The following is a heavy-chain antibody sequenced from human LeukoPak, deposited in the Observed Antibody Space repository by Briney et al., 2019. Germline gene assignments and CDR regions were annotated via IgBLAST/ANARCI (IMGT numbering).Heavy chain of an antibody. CDR3: AKDRGY. V-gene: IGHV3-23*01. CDR2: ISAVGDNT. Sequence: VGSLRLSCAASGFNFSAFPMTWVRQAPGKGLEWVSAISAVGDNTFYADSVKGRFTISRDNSKNTLYLHMNSLRPEDTAVYYCAKDRGYWGQGTLVTVSS. J-gene: IGHJ4*02. CDR1: GFNFSAFP.